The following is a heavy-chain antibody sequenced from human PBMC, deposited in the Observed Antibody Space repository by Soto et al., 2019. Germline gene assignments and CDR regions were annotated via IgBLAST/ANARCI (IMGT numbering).Heavy chain of an antibody. V-gene: IGHV3-30-3*01. J-gene: IGHJ4*02. CDR3: ARDDFWSGPGFEY. CDR2: ISYDGSNK. CDR1: GFTFSSYA. Sequence: GGSLRLSCAASGFTFSSYAMHWVLQAPGKGLEWVAVISYDGSNKYYADSVKGRFTISRDNSKNTLYLQMNSLRAEDTAVYYCARDDFWSGPGFEYSGQGTLVTVSS. D-gene: IGHD3-3*01.